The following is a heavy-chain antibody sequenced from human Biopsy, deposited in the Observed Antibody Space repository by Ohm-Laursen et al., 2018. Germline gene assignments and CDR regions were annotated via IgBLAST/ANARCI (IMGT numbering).Heavy chain of an antibody. CDR1: GFTFNRSA. CDR2: IVVGGGNT. Sequence: VSSVKVSCKASGFTFNRSAMQCVRQARGQRLEWIGWIVVGGGNTNYAQKFQERVTITRDMSTSTAYMELSSLRSEDTAVYYCASRPNCGGDCSSGFDYWGQGALVTVSS. V-gene: IGHV1-58*02. CDR3: ASRPNCGGDCSSGFDY. D-gene: IGHD2-21*02. J-gene: IGHJ4*02.